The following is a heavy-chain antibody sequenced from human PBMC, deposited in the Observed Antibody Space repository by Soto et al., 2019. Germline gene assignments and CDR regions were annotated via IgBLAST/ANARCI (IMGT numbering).Heavy chain of an antibody. D-gene: IGHD6-13*01. V-gene: IGHV4-4*07. CDR1: GGSISSYY. CDR2: IYTSGST. Sequence: PSETLSLTCTVSGGSISSYYWSWIRQPAGKGLEWIGRIYTSGSTDYNPSLKSRVTMSVDTSKNQFSLKLSSVTAADTAVYYCARDIAAAGRSRWFDPWGQGTLLTVSS. CDR3: ARDIAAAGRSRWFDP. J-gene: IGHJ5*02.